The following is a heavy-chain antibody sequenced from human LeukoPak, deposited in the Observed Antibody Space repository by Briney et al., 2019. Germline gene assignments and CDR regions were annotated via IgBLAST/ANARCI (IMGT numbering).Heavy chain of an antibody. J-gene: IGHJ3*02. CDR1: GDSISSYY. Sequence: PSETLSLTCIVSGDSISSYYWSWIRQPPGKGLEWIGSIYYSGSTYYNPSLKSRVTISVDTSKNQFSLKLSSVTAADTAVYYCARQNVEMATILPSDAFDIWGQGTMVTVSS. CDR3: ARQNVEMATILPSDAFDI. CDR2: IYYSGST. V-gene: IGHV4-39*01. D-gene: IGHD5-24*01.